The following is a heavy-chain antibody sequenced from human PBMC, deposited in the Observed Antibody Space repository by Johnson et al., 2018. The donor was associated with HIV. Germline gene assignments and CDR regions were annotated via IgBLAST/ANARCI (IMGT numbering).Heavy chain of an antibody. V-gene: IGHV3-7*03. J-gene: IGHJ3*02. D-gene: IGHD6-13*01. CDR1: GVTFSNYA. CDR2: IKQDGSEK. CDR3: ARERLRAGAFDI. Sequence: VQLVESGGGVVQPGGSLRLSCAASGVTFSNYAMSWVRQAPGKGLEWVANIKQDGSEKYYVASVKGRFTISRDNAKNSLYLQMNSLRAEDTAVYYCARERLRAGAFDIWGQGTMVTVSP.